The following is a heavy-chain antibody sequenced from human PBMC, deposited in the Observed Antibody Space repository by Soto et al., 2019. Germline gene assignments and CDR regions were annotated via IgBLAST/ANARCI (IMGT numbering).Heavy chain of an antibody. CDR1: GFTFSSYS. Sequence: GGSLRLSCAASGFTFSSYSMNWVRQAPGKGLEWVSYISSSSSTIYYADSVKGRFTISRDNAKNSLYLQMNSLRDEDTAVYYCARDPHPSAVVVPAAIYGFDYWGQGTLVTVSS. V-gene: IGHV3-48*02. CDR3: ARDPHPSAVVVPAAIYGFDY. J-gene: IGHJ4*02. D-gene: IGHD2-2*01. CDR2: ISSSSSTI.